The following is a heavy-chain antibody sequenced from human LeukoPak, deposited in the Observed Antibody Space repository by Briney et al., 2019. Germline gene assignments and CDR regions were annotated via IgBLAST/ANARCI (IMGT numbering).Heavy chain of an antibody. D-gene: IGHD2-15*01. V-gene: IGHV4-39*07. CDR2: IYYSGST. J-gene: IGHJ4*02. CDR1: GGSISSSSYY. CDR3: ARETPLDFKFDY. Sequence: PSETLSLTCTVSGGSISSSSYYWGWIRQPPGKGLEWIGSIYYSGSTYYNPSLKSRVTISVDTSKNQFSLKLSSVTAADTAVYYCARETPLDFKFDYWGQGTLVTVSS.